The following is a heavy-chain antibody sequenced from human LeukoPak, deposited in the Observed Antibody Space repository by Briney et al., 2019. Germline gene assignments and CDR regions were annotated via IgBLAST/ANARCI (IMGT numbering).Heavy chain of an antibody. Sequence: GASVKVSCKASGYTFTSYGISWVRQAPGQGLEWMGWISAYNGNTNYAQKLQGRVTMTTDTSTSTAYMELRSLRSDDTAVYYCTTVLSSNRYNLCDYWGQGTLVTVSS. V-gene: IGHV1-18*01. CDR1: GYTFTSYG. CDR2: ISAYNGNT. D-gene: IGHD6-13*01. CDR3: TTVLSSNRYNLCDY. J-gene: IGHJ4*02.